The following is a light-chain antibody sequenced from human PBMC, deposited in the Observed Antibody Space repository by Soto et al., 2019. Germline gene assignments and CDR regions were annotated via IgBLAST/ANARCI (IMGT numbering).Light chain of an antibody. V-gene: IGKV3-15*01. CDR3: QQYNNWPRAT. Sequence: EIVMTHSPATLSVCPWERATLSCRASQSISSNLAWYQQKPGQAPRLLMFRTSSRATGFPARFSGSGSGTEFNLTISSLQSEDFGVYYCQQYNNWPRATFGGGTKVDIK. CDR2: RTS. CDR1: QSISSN. J-gene: IGKJ4*01.